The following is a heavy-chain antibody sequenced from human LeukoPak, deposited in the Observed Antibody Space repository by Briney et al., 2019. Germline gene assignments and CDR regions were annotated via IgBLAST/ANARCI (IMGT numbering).Heavy chain of an antibody. CDR3: AKVTYGSGTYGAFDY. CDR2: IRHDGSNK. Sequence: GGSLRLSCAASGFTFGSYGMHWVRQAPGKGLEWVTFIRHDGSNKYYADSVKGRFTISRDNSKNTLYLQMNSLRAEDTAVYYCAKVTYGSGTYGAFDYWGQGTLVTVSS. CDR1: GFTFGSYG. V-gene: IGHV3-30*02. J-gene: IGHJ4*02. D-gene: IGHD3-10*01.